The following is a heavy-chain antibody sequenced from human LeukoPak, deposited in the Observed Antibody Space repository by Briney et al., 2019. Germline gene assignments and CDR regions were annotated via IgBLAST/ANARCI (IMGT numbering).Heavy chain of an antibody. Sequence: AGGSLRLSCAASGFTFSSYSMNWVRQAPGKGLEWVSYISSSSSTIYYADSVKGRFTISRDNAKNSLYLQMNSLRAEDTAVYYCARDWVRITIFGVGNNWFDPWGQGTLVTVSS. D-gene: IGHD3-3*01. CDR3: ARDWVRITIFGVGNNWFDP. V-gene: IGHV3-48*01. CDR1: GFTFSSYS. J-gene: IGHJ5*02. CDR2: ISSSSSTI.